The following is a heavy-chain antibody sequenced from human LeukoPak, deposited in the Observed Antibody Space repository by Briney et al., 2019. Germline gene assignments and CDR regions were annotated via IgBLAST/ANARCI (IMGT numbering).Heavy chain of an antibody. CDR3: AKDPGSL. Sequence: GGSLRLSCAASGFTFSSYGMHWVRQAPGKGLEWVAVISYDGSNKYYADSVKGRFTISRDNSKNTLYLQMNSLRAEDSAVYYCAKDPGSLWGQGTLVTVSS. CDR2: ISYDGSNK. D-gene: IGHD3-10*01. J-gene: IGHJ4*02. V-gene: IGHV3-30*18. CDR1: GFTFSSYG.